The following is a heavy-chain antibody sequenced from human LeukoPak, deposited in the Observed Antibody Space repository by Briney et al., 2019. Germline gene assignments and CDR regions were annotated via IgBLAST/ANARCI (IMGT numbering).Heavy chain of an antibody. CDR1: GFTFDDYG. V-gene: IGHV3-20*04. J-gene: IGHJ4*02. CDR3: ARDTFGDTAMDLLDY. Sequence: GGSLRLSCAASGFTFDDYGMSWVRQAPGKGLEWFSGINWNGGRTGYADSVTGRFTFSRDNAKNSLYLQMNSLRAEDTALYYCARDTFGDTAMDLLDYWGQGTLVTVSS. CDR2: INWNGGRT. D-gene: IGHD5-18*01.